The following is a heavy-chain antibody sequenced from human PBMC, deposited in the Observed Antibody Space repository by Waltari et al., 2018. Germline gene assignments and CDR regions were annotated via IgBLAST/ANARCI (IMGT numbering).Heavy chain of an antibody. Sequence: EVQLVESGGGFIQSGGSLRLSCAASGFTVSRNYMSWVRQAPGKGLEWVSVIFSDGRTYYADSVKGRFTISRDNSKNTLYLQINSLRAEDTAVYYCARDSRGGLFFDYWGQGTLVTVSS. J-gene: IGHJ4*02. V-gene: IGHV3-53*01. CDR3: ARDSRGGLFFDY. CDR1: GFTVSRNY. CDR2: IFSDGRT.